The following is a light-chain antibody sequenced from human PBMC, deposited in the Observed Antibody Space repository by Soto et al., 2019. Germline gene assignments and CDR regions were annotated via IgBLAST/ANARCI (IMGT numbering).Light chain of an antibody. J-gene: IGKJ2*01. CDR1: ESLFGF. CDR3: QSYNDWPFA. V-gene: IGKV3-15*01. Sequence: DIVLTQSPATLSVSPGDRVTLSCRASESLFGFLAWYQHKPGQAPRLLMYGVSTRATVIPARFSGGGSATDFTLTISSLQSEDSAFYFCQSYNDWPFASGLGTRLEI. CDR2: GVS.